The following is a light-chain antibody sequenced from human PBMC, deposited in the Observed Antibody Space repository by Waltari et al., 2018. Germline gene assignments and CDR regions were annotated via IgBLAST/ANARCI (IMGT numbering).Light chain of an antibody. CDR3: QSYDSRLSARV. CDR2: ANS. CDR1: NSNIGAGYD. Sequence: QSILAQPPSVSGAPGLTVTISCTVNNSNIGAGYDVHWYHHLPGTAPKLLIFANSNRPSGVPDRFSGTKSAASASLAIIGLQTEDEGDYYCQSYDSRLSARVFGGGTRLTVL. V-gene: IGLV1-40*01. J-gene: IGLJ3*02.